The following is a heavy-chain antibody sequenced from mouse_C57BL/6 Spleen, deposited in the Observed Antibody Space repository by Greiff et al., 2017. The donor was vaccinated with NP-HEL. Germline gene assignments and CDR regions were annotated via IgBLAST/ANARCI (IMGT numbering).Heavy chain of an antibody. J-gene: IGHJ2*01. V-gene: IGHV1-19*01. D-gene: IGHD1-1*01. CDR2: INPYNGGT. Sequence: EVQLQESGPVLVKPGASVKMSCKASGYTFTDYYMNWVKQSHGKSLEWIGVINPYNGGTSYNQKFKGKATLTVDKSSSTAYMELNSLTSEDSAVYYCARRTYGSSYVPHYFDYWGQGTTLTVSS. CDR3: ARRTYGSSYVPHYFDY. CDR1: GYTFTDYY.